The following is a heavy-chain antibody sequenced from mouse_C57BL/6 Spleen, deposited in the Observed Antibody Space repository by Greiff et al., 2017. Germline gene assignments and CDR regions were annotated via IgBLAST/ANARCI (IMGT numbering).Heavy chain of an antibody. D-gene: IGHD3-3*01. J-gene: IGHJ2*01. CDR3: AREEGLYYFDY. Sequence: EVKLMESGPGLVKPSQSLPLTCSVTGYSITSGYYWNWIRQFPGNKLEWMGYISYDGSNKYNPSLKNRISITRDTSKNQFFLKLNSVTTEDTATYYCAREEGLYYFDYWGQGTTRTVSS. CDR2: ISYDGSN. CDR1: GYSITSGYY. V-gene: IGHV3-6*01.